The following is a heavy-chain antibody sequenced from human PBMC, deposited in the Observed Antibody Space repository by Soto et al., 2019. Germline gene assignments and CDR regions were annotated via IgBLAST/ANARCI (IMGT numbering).Heavy chain of an antibody. CDR2: INHSGST. Sequence: QVQLQQWGAGLLKPSETLSLTCAVYGGSFSGYYWSWIRQPPGKGLEWIGEINHSGSTNYNPSLNSRVTISVDTSKNQFSLKLSSVTAADTAVYYCARAKGGYDFFYYYYGMDVWGQGTTVTVSS. J-gene: IGHJ6*02. CDR1: GGSFSGYY. D-gene: IGHD5-12*01. V-gene: IGHV4-34*01. CDR3: ARAKGGYDFFYYYYGMDV.